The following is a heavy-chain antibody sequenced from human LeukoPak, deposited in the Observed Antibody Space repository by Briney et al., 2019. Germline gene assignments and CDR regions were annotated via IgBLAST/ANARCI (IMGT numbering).Heavy chain of an antibody. CDR2: INEDGSGK. J-gene: IGHJ6*04. V-gene: IGHV3-7*01. CDR3: ARDDGDV. Sequence: GGPLRLSCVSSGFTFGNYWMKWVRQAPGKGLEWVASINEDGSGKFSVGSVKDRITISRDNTRNSLDLQINSLTVEDTAIYYCARDDGDVWGTGTTVTVSS. CDR1: GFTFGNYW.